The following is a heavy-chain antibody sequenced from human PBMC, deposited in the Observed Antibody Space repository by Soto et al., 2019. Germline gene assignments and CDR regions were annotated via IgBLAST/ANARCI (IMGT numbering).Heavy chain of an antibody. J-gene: IGHJ5*02. CDR2: IYYSGST. CDR1: GGSISSSSYY. V-gene: IGHV4-39*01. CDR3: ERQESGYRRDRNWFDP. D-gene: IGHD5-18*01. Sequence: SETLSLTCTVSGGSISSSSYYWGWIRQPPGKGLEWIGSIYYSGSTYYNPSLKSRVTISVDTSKNQFSLKLSSVTAADTAVYYCERQESGYRRDRNWFDPWGQGNLVTVSS.